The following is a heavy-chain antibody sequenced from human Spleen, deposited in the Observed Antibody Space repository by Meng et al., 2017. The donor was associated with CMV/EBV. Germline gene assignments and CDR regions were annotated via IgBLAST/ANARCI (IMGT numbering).Heavy chain of an antibody. CDR3: AKDDNDFWSGSTGDAFDI. Sequence: GESLKISCAAAGFIFNRYGMHWVRQAPGKGLEWVAFIRYDGTNTYYTDSVKGRFSVSRDDSENTVYLQMNSLRPEDTAVYYCAKDDNDFWSGSTGDAFDIWGQGTMVTVSS. V-gene: IGHV3-30*02. J-gene: IGHJ3*02. D-gene: IGHD3-3*01. CDR1: GFIFNRYG. CDR2: IRYDGTNT.